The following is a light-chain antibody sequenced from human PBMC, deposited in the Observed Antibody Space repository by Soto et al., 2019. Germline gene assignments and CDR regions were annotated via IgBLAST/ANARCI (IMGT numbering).Light chain of an antibody. V-gene: IGLV2-8*01. Sequence: QSALTQPPSASGSPGQSVTISCTGTSSDVGSYNYVSWYQQHPGEAPKLMIYEVSKRPSGVPDRFSGSKSGNAASLTVSGLQAEDEADYYCNSYAGSNNPVVFGGGTKLTVL. CDR3: NSYAGSNNPVV. J-gene: IGLJ2*01. CDR1: SSDVGSYNY. CDR2: EVS.